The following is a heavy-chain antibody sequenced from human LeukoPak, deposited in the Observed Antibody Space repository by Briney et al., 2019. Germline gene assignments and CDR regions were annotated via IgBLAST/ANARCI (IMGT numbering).Heavy chain of an antibody. J-gene: IGHJ6*03. CDR2: IYTNGCT. V-gene: IGHV4-4*07. CDR1: GGSISSCY. CDR3: ARSTYCSSTSCYADHYYYYYMDV. D-gene: IGHD2-2*01. Sequence: ETLSLTCTVSGGSISSCYWGWIRQPAGEGLEWIGRIYTNGCTNYNPSLKSRVTMSVDTSKNQFSLKPSSVTAADTAVYYCARSTYCSSTSCYADHYYYYYMDVWGKGTTVTVSS.